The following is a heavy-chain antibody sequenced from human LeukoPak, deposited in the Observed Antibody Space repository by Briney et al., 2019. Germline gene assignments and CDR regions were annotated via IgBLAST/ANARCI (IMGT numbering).Heavy chain of an antibody. J-gene: IGHJ6*02. Sequence: GSLRLPCAASGFTFDDYAMHRVGQAPGKGLEVVSLISGDGYSTYYADSVKGLFTISRDNSKNSLYLQMNSLRTEDTASYYCAKSRGGPTMVRGVTSATDVYGMDVWGQGTTVTVSS. V-gene: IGHV3-43*02. CDR2: ISGDGYST. CDR3: AKSRGGPTMVRGVTSATDVYGMDV. CDR1: GFTFDDYA. D-gene: IGHD3-10*01.